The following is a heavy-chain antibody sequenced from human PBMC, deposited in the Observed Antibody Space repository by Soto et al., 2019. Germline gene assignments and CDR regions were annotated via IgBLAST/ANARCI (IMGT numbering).Heavy chain of an antibody. CDR2: IWNDGSKQ. CDR1: GFTFSRYG. J-gene: IGHJ5*02. Sequence: QVQLVESGGGVVQPGRSLRLSCVASGFTFSRYGMHWVRQAPGKGLEWVAVIWNDGSKQVYDDSVKGRFTISRDNSKNTLYLEMDSLRDEDTSVYYCASDDDYEANAIDLWGQGTLVTVSS. D-gene: IGHD4-17*01. CDR3: ASDDDYEANAIDL. V-gene: IGHV3-33*01.